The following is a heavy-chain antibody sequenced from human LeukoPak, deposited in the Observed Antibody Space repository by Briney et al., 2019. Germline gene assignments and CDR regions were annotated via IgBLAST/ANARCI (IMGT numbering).Heavy chain of an antibody. CDR3: AKERGGVDY. CDR2: ISWDGGST. J-gene: IGHJ4*02. CDR1: GFTFDDCS. Sequence: GGSLRLSCAASGFTFDDCSMHWVRQGPGKGLEWVSVISWDGGSTSYADSVKGRFTISRDNSKNSLYLQMNSLSSEDSALYYCAKERGGVDYWGQGTLVTDSS. V-gene: IGHV3-43*01. D-gene: IGHD3-16*01.